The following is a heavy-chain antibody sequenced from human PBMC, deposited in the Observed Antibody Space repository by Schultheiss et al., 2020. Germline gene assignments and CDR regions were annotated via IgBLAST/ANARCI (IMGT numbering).Heavy chain of an antibody. D-gene: IGHD2-2*01. CDR3: ARALGYCSSTSCYAFDY. CDR2: IYYSGST. Sequence: SETLSLTCTVSGGSISSYYWSWIRQPPGKGLEWIGYIYYSGSTNYNPSLKSRVTISVDTSKNQFSLKLSSVTAADTAVYYCARALGYCSSTSCYAFDYWGQGTLVTVSS. CDR1: GGSISSYY. J-gene: IGHJ4*02. V-gene: IGHV4-59*01.